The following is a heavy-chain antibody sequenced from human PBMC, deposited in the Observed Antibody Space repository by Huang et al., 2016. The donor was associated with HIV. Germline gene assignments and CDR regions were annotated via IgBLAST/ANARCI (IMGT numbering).Heavy chain of an antibody. J-gene: IGHJ4*02. CDR2: STANNGNT. CDR3: ASETSQQLGSEY. Sequence: QVQLVQSGIEVKKPGASVKVSCKASGHAFISYGINWVRQAPGQGREWVGGSTANNGNTNDEQRLQGRGTMTADTSTNTAYMELRSLRSDDTAVYYCASETSQQLGSEYWGQGTLVTVSS. V-gene: IGHV1-18*01. D-gene: IGHD6-13*01. CDR1: GHAFISYG.